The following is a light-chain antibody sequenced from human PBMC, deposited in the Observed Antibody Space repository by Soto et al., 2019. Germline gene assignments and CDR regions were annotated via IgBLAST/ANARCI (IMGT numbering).Light chain of an antibody. J-gene: IGKJ1*01. CDR3: QQYETSSGT. Sequence: IQLKKSPSALSASVGDSVTITCRASQNISTSLAWYQHKPGKAPKLLMVDVSNLESGVPSRFSGSGSGTKFTLTIASLQPDDFATYYCQQYETSSGTFGPGTKVDIK. CDR2: DVS. V-gene: IGKV1-5*01. CDR1: QNISTS.